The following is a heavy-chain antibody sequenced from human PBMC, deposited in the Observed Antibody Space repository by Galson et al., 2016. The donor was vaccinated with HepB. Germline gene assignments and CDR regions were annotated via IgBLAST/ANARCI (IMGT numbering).Heavy chain of an antibody. D-gene: IGHD3-22*01. CDR2: ISYDGSKK. CDR3: ARDLTPLIVVVNTYYFDS. J-gene: IGHJ4*02. CDR1: GFPFRSNA. V-gene: IGHV3-30*04. Sequence: SLRLSCAASGFPFRSNAMHWVRQAPGKGLEWVAVISYDGSKKVYADSVKGRFTISRDNSKNTFHLQMNSLRPEDTAVYYCARDLTPLIVVVNTYYFDSWGQGTRGTVSS.